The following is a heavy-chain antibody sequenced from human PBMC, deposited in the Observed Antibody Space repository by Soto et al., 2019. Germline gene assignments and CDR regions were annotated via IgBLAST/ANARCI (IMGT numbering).Heavy chain of an antibody. D-gene: IGHD3-10*01. V-gene: IGHV4-59*08. CDR3: ARGITMGPFVWFDP. CDR1: GGSISSYY. Sequence: SETLSLTCTVSGGSISSYYWSWMRQPPGKGLEWIGYIYYSGSTNYNPSLKSRVTISVDTSKNQFSLKLSSVTAADTAVYYCARGITMGPFVWFDPWGQGTLVTVSS. J-gene: IGHJ5*02. CDR2: IYYSGST.